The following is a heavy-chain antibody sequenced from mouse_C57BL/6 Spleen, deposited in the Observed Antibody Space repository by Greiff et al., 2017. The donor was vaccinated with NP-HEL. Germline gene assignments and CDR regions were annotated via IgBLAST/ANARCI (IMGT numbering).Heavy chain of an antibody. CDR1: GYTFTDYN. Sequence: EVQLQQSGPELVKPGASVKMSCKASGYTFTDYNMHWVKQSHGKSLEWIGYINPNNGGTSYNQKFKGKATLTVNTSSSTAYMELRSLTSEDSAVYYCAREYDYDVDWYFDVWGTGTTVTVAS. CDR2: INPNNGGT. CDR3: AREYDYDVDWYFDV. D-gene: IGHD2-4*01. J-gene: IGHJ1*03. V-gene: IGHV1-22*01.